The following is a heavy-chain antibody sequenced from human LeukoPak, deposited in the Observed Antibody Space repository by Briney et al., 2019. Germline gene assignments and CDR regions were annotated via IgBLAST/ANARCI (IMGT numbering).Heavy chain of an antibody. J-gene: IGHJ5*02. D-gene: IGHD2-15*01. CDR1: GGSISRYY. CDR3: ASMVAATPSWFDP. Sequence: SETLSLTCTVSGGSISRYYWRWIRQPPWKGLAWTGYIYYSGSTNYNPSLKSRVTISVDRSKIRFSLKLSSVTAADTAVYYCASMVAATPSWFDPRGQGTLVTGSS. CDR2: IYYSGST. V-gene: IGHV4-59*01.